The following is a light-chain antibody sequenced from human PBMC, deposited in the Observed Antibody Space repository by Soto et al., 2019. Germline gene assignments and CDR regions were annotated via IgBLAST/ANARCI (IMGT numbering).Light chain of an antibody. CDR1: QSISSY. V-gene: IGKV1-39*01. J-gene: IGKJ3*01. CDR2: AAS. CDR3: HQSYSTTFT. Sequence: DIQMTQSPSSLSASVGDRVTITCRASQSISSYLNWYQQKPGKAPKLLIYAASSLQSGVPSRFSGSGSGTDVTLTISSLQPQDFATYYCHQSYSTTFTFGPGTKVDIK.